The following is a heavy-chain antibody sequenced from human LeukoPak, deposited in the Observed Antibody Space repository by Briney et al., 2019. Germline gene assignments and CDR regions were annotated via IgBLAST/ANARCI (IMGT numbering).Heavy chain of an antibody. CDR2: ISFDGSNK. D-gene: IGHD1-26*01. V-gene: IGHV3-30-3*01. J-gene: IGHJ3*02. CDR1: GFTFRTYT. Sequence: GGSLRLSCAASGFTFRTYTMHWVRQAPGKGLEWVAVISFDGSNKYYADSVKGRFTISRDTSKSTLYLQMSSLRAEDTAVYYCARGSFGAGVGATMDDAFDMWGHGTMVTVSS. CDR3: ARGSFGAGVGATMDDAFDM.